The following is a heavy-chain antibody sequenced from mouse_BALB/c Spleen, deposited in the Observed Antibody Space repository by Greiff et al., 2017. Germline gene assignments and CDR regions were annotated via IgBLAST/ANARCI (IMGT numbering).Heavy chain of an antibody. CDR2: IDPSDSET. V-gene: IGHV1S126*01. CDR3: ARGGNSYYYAMDY. J-gene: IGHJ4*01. Sequence: VQLQQSGPQLVRPGASVKISCKASGYSFTSYWMHWVKQRPGQGLEWIGMIDPSDSETRLNQKFKDKATLTVDKSSSTAYMQLSSPTSEDSAVYYCARGGNSYYYAMDYWGQGTSVTVSS. D-gene: IGHD2-1*01. CDR1: GYSFTSYW.